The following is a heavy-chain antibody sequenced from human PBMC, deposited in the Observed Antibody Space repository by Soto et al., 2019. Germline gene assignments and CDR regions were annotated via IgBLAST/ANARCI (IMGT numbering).Heavy chain of an antibody. CDR1: GFTFSTFD. D-gene: IGHD5-18*01. Sequence: GGSLRLSCAASGFTFSTFDMTWVRQAPGKGLEWVAVISYDGSNKYYADSVKGRFTISRDNSKNTLYLQMNSLRAEDTAVYYCARDPLWGTAMVLWYFDLWGRGTLVTVSS. J-gene: IGHJ2*01. CDR2: ISYDGSNK. CDR3: ARDPLWGTAMVLWYFDL. V-gene: IGHV3-30-3*01.